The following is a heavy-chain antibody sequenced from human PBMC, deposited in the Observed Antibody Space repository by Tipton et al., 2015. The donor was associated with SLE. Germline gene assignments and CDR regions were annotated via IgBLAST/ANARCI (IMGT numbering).Heavy chain of an antibody. Sequence: TLSLTCGVYGGSLRDCNWSWIRQSPGKGLEWIGYIYYSGSTNYNPSLKSRATISVDTSKNQFSLKLSSVTAADTAVYYCARVPALYYYYMDVWGKGTTVTVSS. CDR3: ARVPALYYYYMDV. V-gene: IGHV4-59*01. D-gene: IGHD2-2*01. CDR1: GGSLRDCN. CDR2: IYYSGST. J-gene: IGHJ6*03.